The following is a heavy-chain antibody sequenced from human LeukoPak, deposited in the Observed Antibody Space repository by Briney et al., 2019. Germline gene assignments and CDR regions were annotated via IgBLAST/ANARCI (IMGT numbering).Heavy chain of an antibody. D-gene: IGHD2-8*01. CDR3: ARGGTNGVSNN. V-gene: IGHV4-31*03. Sequence: PSQTLSLTCTVPGGSIGSGGYYWSWIRQHPGKGLEWIGYIYYSGSTNYNPSLKSRVTISVDTSKNQFSLKLSSVTAADTAVYYCARGGTNGVSNNWGQGTLVTVSS. CDR1: GGSIGSGGYY. J-gene: IGHJ4*02. CDR2: IYYSGST.